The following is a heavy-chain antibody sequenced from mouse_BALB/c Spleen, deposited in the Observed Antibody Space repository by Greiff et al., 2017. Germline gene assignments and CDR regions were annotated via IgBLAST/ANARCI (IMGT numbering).Heavy chain of an antibody. CDR1: GFTFSSYA. CDR2: ISSGGSYT. CDR3: ASDTVVAPGFAY. Sequence: EVQLVESGGGLVKPGGSLKLSCAASGFTFSSYAMSWVRQSPEKRLEWVAEISSGGSYTYYPDTVTGRFTISRDNAKNTLYLEMSSLRSEDTAMYYCASDTVVAPGFAYWGQGTLVTVSA. V-gene: IGHV5-9-4*01. J-gene: IGHJ3*01. D-gene: IGHD1-1*01.